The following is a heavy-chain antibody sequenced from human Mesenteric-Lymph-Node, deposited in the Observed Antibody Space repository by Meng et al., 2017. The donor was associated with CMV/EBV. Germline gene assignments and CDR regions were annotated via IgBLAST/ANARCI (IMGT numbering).Heavy chain of an antibody. CDR1: DYTFTSYG. CDR3: ARARSSGWFDAFDV. J-gene: IGHJ3*01. Sequence: ASVKVSCKASDYTFTSYGISWVRQAPGRGLEWMGWISAYNGNTNYAQKFQGRVTMTTDTSTTTAYMEVRSLRSDDTAVYYCARARSSGWFDAFDVWGQGTMVTVSS. V-gene: IGHV1-18*01. CDR2: ISAYNGNT. D-gene: IGHD6-19*01.